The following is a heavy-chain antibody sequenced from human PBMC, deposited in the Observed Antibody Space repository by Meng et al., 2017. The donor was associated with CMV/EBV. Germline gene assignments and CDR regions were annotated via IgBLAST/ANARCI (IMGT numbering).Heavy chain of an antibody. CDR3: ARGVGGWFDP. Sequence: QVQLQQWGPGLLKPSETLSLTCAVYGGSFRGYYWSWIRQPPGKGLEWIGEINHSGSTNYNPSLKSRVTISVDTSKNQFSLKLSSVTAADTAVYYCARGVGGWFDPWGQGTLVTVSS. V-gene: IGHV4-34*01. CDR2: INHSGST. CDR1: GGSFRGYY. J-gene: IGHJ5*02. D-gene: IGHD1-26*01.